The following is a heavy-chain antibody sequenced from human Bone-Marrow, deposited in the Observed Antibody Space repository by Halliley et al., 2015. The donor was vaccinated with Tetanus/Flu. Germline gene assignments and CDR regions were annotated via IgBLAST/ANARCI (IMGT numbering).Heavy chain of an antibody. D-gene: IGHD1-26*01. J-gene: IGHJ4*02. CDR3: AKWEVPKHDPFDY. CDR1: GFTFSSSW. Sequence: SLRLSCAASGFTFSSSWMHWVRQAPGKGLAWVSRTDYDGSSTSYADSVKGRFTMSRDNAKNTLYLQMNSLRADDTAMYYCAKWEVPKHDPFDYWGRGTLVTVSS. CDR2: TDYDGSST. V-gene: IGHV3-74*01.